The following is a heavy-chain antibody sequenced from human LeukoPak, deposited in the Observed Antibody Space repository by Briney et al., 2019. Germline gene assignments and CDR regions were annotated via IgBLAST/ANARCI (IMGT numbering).Heavy chain of an antibody. Sequence: GASVKVSCKASGYTFTAYYMHWVRQAPGQGLEWRGWINSNSGDTDYAQKFQGRVTMTRDTSIGTAYMELSSLISGDTAMHYCPREALAATKNRDYWGQGALVTVSS. J-gene: IGHJ4*02. CDR3: PREALAATKNRDY. D-gene: IGHD2-15*01. CDR1: GYTFTAYY. V-gene: IGHV1-2*02. CDR2: INSNSGDT.